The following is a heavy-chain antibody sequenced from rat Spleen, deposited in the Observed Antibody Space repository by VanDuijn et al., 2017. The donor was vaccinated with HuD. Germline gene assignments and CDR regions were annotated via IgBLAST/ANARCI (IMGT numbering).Heavy chain of an antibody. Sequence: EGQLVESGGGLVQPGRSMKLSCAASGFTFSNYGMAWVRQAPKKGLEWVATISSDGGRNFYRDSVKGRFTVSRDNAKSTLSLQMDSLRSEDTATYYCARHWGYWGQGVMVTVSS. CDR1: GFTFSNYG. CDR2: ISSDGGRN. V-gene: IGHV5-25*01. CDR3: ARHWGY. D-gene: IGHD4-6*01. J-gene: IGHJ2*01.